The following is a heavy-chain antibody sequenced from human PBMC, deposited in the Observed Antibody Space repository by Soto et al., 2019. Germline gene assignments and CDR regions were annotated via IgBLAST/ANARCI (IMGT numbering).Heavy chain of an antibody. Sequence: LSLTCAVSGASINSSHWWNWVRQPPEKGLEWIGQISHSGSTTYNPSLTSRVTISVDKSKNHFSLKLTSVTAADTAVYYCAARHFWSRPWTDRRLDYWGQGTLVTVSS. V-gene: IGHV4-4*02. D-gene: IGHD3-3*02. CDR3: AARHFWSRPWTDRRLDY. CDR2: ISHSGST. J-gene: IGHJ4*02. CDR1: GASINSSHW.